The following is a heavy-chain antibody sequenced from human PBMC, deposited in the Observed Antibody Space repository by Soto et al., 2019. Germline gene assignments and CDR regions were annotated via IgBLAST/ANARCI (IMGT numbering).Heavy chain of an antibody. V-gene: IGHV5-51*01. Sequence: RGESLKISCKGSGYSFTSYWIGWVRQMPGKGLEWMGIIYPGDSDTRYSPSFQGQVTISADKSISTAYLQWSSLKASDTAMYYCARLLGAITMVRGAPAFVIWGQGTMVTVSS. CDR2: IYPGDSDT. CDR3: ARLLGAITMVRGAPAFVI. CDR1: GYSFTSYW. D-gene: IGHD3-10*01. J-gene: IGHJ3*02.